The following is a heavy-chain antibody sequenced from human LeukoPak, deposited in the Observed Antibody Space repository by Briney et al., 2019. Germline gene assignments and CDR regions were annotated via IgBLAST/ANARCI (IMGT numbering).Heavy chain of an antibody. V-gene: IGHV1-24*01. CDR2: FDPEDGET. D-gene: IGHD1-7*01. CDR1: GYTLTELS. J-gene: IGHJ3*02. CDR3: ATDGTWVITGTTRFRRGDAFDI. Sequence: ASVKVSCKVSGYTLTELSMHWVRQAPGKGLEWMGGFDPEDGETIYAQKFQGRVTMTEDTSTDTAYMELSSLRSEDAAVYYCATDGTWVITGTTRFRRGDAFDIWGQGTMVTVSS.